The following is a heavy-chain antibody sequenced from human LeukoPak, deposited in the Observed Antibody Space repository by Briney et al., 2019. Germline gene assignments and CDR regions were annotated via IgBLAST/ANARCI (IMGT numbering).Heavy chain of an antibody. D-gene: IGHD2-15*01. CDR3: ARGGRLIVVAVAAILSY. CDR1: GYTFTGYY. CDR2: INPNSGGT. J-gene: IGHJ4*02. V-gene: IGHV1-2*02. Sequence: ASVKVSCKASGYTFTGYYMHWVRQAPGQGLEWMGWINPNSGGTNYAQKFQGRVTMTRDTSISTAYMELSRLRSDDTAVYYCARGGRLIVVAVAAILSYWGQGTLVTVSS.